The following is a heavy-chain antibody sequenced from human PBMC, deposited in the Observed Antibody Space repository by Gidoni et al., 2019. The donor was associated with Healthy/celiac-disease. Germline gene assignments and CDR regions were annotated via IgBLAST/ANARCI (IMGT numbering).Heavy chain of an antibody. Sequence: EVQLVESGGGLVQPGGSLRLSCAASGFTFSSYEMNWVRQAPGKGLEWVSYISSSGSTIYYADSVKGRFTISRDNAKNSLYLQMNSLRAEDTAVYYCARYGRIAVAGTPLWDGVDFDYWGQGTLVTVSS. CDR2: ISSSGSTI. CDR1: GFTFSSYE. D-gene: IGHD6-19*01. V-gene: IGHV3-48*03. J-gene: IGHJ4*02. CDR3: ARYGRIAVAGTPLWDGVDFDY.